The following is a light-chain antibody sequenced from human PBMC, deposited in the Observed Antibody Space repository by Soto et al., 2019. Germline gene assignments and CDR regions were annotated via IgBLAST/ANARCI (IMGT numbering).Light chain of an antibody. Sequence: DIQMTQSPSTLSAYVGDTVTITCRASQSINSWLAWYQQSPGKAPKVLIYKASSLESGVPSRFSGSGSGTEFTLTISSLQPDDFATYYCQQYNSYPWTFGQGTKVEIK. J-gene: IGKJ1*01. CDR1: QSINSW. CDR3: QQYNSYPWT. CDR2: KAS. V-gene: IGKV1-5*03.